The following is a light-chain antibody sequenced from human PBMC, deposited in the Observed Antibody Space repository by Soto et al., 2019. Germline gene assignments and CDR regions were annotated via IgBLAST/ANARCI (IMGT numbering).Light chain of an antibody. V-gene: IGLV1-40*01. J-gene: IGLJ1*01. CDR1: SSNIGAGYD. CDR3: QSYDSSLSVYYV. Sequence: QAVVTQPPSVSGAPGQRVTISCTGSSSNIGAGYDVHWYQQLPGTAPKLLIYGNNNRPSGVPDRFSGSKSGTSASLAITGLQAEDEADYYCQSYDSSLSVYYVFGTGTKVTVL. CDR2: GNN.